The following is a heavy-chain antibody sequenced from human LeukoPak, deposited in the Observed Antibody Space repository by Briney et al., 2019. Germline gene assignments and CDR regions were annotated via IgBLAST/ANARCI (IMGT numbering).Heavy chain of an antibody. Sequence: SVKVSFTASGGTFSIYAISWVRQAPGQGLEWMGGIIPIFGTANYAQKFQGRVTITADESTSTAYMELSSLRSEDTAVYYCASPEGGYSYGYVYWGQGTLVTVSS. D-gene: IGHD5-18*01. CDR2: IIPIFGTA. CDR1: GGTFSIYA. J-gene: IGHJ4*02. CDR3: ASPEGGYSYGYVY. V-gene: IGHV1-69*13.